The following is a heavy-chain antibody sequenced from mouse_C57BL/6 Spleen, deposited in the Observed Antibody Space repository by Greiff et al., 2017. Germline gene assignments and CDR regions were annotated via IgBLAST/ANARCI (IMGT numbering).Heavy chain of an antibody. CDR2: IRNKANGYTT. Sequence: EVQRVESGGGLVQPGGSLSLSCAASGFTFTDYYMSWVRQPPGKALEWLGFIRNKANGYTTEYSASVKGRFTISRDNSQSILYLQMNALRAEDSATYYCAISYVPGTARAPWFAYWGQGTLVTVSA. CDR1: GFTFTDYY. D-gene: IGHD3-1*01. V-gene: IGHV7-3*01. CDR3: AISYVPGTARAPWFAY. J-gene: IGHJ3*01.